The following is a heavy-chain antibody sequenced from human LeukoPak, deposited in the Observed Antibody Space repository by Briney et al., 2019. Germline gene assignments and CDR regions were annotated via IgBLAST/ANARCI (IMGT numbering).Heavy chain of an antibody. D-gene: IGHD6-13*01. V-gene: IGHV1-69*04. CDR3: ARAPDAAGRNY. J-gene: IGHJ4*02. CDR1: GGTFSSYA. Sequence: GSSVKVSFKASGGTFSSYAISWVRQAPGQGLEWMGRIIPILGIANYAQKFQGRVTITADKSTSTAYMELSSLRSEDTAVYYCARAPDAAGRNYWGQGTLVTVSS. CDR2: IIPILGIA.